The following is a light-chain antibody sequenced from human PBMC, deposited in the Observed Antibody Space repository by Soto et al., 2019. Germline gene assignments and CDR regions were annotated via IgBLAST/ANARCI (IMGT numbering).Light chain of an antibody. CDR1: QSLTNSF. V-gene: IGKV3-20*01. J-gene: IGKJ4*01. CDR3: QQYGRLPLS. Sequence: EILLTQSPGTLSLSPGDRATLSCRASQSLTNSFLAWYQQQPGQTPRLLIYGASFRATDIPDRFSGSGSGTDFTLTISRLEPEDFAVYFCQQYGRLPLSFGGGTKVDIK. CDR2: GAS.